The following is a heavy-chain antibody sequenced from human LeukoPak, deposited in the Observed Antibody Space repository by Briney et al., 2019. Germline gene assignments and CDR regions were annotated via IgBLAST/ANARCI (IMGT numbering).Heavy chain of an antibody. Sequence: GGSLRLSCAASAFTFSRYWMHWVRQTPGEGLVWFPRISSDGTTTTYADSVKGRFTISRDNARNTFYLQMNSLRAEDTAVYYCARFAYDSGSLSWGQGALVTVSS. D-gene: IGHD3-10*01. J-gene: IGHJ5*02. CDR3: ARFAYDSGSLS. V-gene: IGHV3-74*01. CDR2: ISSDGTTT. CDR1: AFTFSRYW.